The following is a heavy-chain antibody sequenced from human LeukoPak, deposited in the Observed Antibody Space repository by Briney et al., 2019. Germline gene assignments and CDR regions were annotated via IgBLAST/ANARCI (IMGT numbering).Heavy chain of an antibody. CDR2: MNPNSGNT. J-gene: IGHJ4*02. D-gene: IGHD2-15*01. V-gene: IGHV1-8*01. CDR1: GYTFTSYD. CDR3: ARVFGSLGYCSGGSCYPDDY. Sequence: ASVKVSCKASGYTFTSYDINWVRQATGQGLEWMGWMNPNSGNTGYAQKFQGRVTMTRNTSISTAYMELSSLRSEDTAVYYCARVFGSLGYCSGGSCYPDDYWGQGTLVAVSS.